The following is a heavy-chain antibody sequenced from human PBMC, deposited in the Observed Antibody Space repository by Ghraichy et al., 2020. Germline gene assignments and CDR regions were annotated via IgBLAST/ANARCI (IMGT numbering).Heavy chain of an antibody. J-gene: IGHJ6*02. D-gene: IGHD6-6*01. V-gene: IGHV1-46*01. CDR2: INPSGGTT. CDR3: ARDSESSSSRYYHYYGMDV. Sequence: ASVKVSCKTSRSTFTVYYIPWVRQAPGQRLEWMGIINPSGGTTTYAQEFQGRVTMTRDTSTSTVYMELSSLRSEDTAVYYCARDSESSSSRYYHYYGMDVWGQVITVTVS. CDR1: RSTFTVYY.